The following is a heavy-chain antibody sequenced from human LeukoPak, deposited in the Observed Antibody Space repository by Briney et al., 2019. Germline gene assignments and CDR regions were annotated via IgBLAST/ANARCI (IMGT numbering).Heavy chain of an antibody. V-gene: IGHV4-59*01. CDR2: IYYSGST. CDR3: ARENDYYGSGSGPYFDY. J-gene: IGHJ4*02. D-gene: IGHD3-10*01. Sequence: SETLSLTCTVSGGSISSYYWSWIRQPPGKGLEWIGYIYYSGSTNYNPSLKSRVTISVDTSKNQFSLKLSSVTAADTAVYYCARENDYYGSGSGPYFDYWGQGTLVTVSS. CDR1: GGSISSYY.